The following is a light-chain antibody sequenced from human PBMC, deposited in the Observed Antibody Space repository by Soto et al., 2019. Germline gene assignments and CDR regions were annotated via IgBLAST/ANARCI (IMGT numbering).Light chain of an antibody. Sequence: ILLTQSPGTLSLSPGERATLSCGASQSITNNYLAWYQHKPGQPPRLLIYSASSRATGIPDRFSGSGSGTDFVLTISRLEPEDFAVYYCQQYGKTPRTFGQGTKLEIK. CDR3: QQYGKTPRT. CDR1: QSITNNY. CDR2: SAS. V-gene: IGKV3-20*01. J-gene: IGKJ2*01.